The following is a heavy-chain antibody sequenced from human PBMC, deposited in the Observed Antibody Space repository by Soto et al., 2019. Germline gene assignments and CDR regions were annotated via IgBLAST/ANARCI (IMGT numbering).Heavy chain of an antibody. D-gene: IGHD4-17*01. Sequence: QVPLVQSGAEVKKPGASVKVSCKASGYTFTSYGISWVRQAPGQGLEWMGWISAYNGNTNYAQKLQGRVTMTTDTSTSTAYMELRSLRSDDTAVYYYARAPFYGDYVLGAFDIWGQGTMVTVSS. CDR3: ARAPFYGDYVLGAFDI. CDR2: ISAYNGNT. J-gene: IGHJ3*02. CDR1: GYTFTSYG. V-gene: IGHV1-18*01.